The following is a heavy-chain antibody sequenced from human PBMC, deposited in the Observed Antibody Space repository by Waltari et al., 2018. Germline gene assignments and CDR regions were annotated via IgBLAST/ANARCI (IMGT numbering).Heavy chain of an antibody. D-gene: IGHD3-16*02. CDR2: IIPIFGTA. J-gene: IGHJ4*02. Sequence: QVQLVQSGAEVKKPGSSVKVSCKASGGTFSSHAISWVRPAPGQGLEWMGGIIPIFGTANYAQKFQGRVTITADESTSTAYMELSSLRSEDTAVYYCARDSETYYDYIWGSYRHPKLDYWGQGTLVTVSS. CDR3: ARDSETYYDYIWGSYRHPKLDY. V-gene: IGHV1-69*13. CDR1: GGTFSSHA.